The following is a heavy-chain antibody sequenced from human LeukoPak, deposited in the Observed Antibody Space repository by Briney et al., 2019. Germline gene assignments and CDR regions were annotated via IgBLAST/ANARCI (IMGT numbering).Heavy chain of an antibody. D-gene: IGHD3-10*01. V-gene: IGHV4-61*02. CDR1: GGSISSGSYY. CDR2: IYTSGST. J-gene: IGHJ4*02. CDR3: AGEVVRGVINY. Sequence: SETLPLTCTVSGGSISSGSYYWSWIRQPAGKGLEWIGRIYTSGSTNYNPSLKSRVTISVDTSKNQFSLKLSSVTAADTAVYYCAGEVVRGVINYWGQGTLVTVSS.